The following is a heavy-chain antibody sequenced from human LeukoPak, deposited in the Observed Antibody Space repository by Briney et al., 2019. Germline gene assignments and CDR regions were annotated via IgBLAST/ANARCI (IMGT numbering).Heavy chain of an antibody. V-gene: IGHV4-34*01. Sequence: SEALSLTCAVYGGSFSGYYWSWIRQPPGKGLEWIGEINHSGSTNYNPSLKSRVTISVDTSKNQFSLKLSSVTAADTAVYYCARVGGNDILTAFDYWGQGTLVTVSS. D-gene: IGHD3-9*01. CDR1: GGSFSGYY. J-gene: IGHJ4*02. CDR3: ARVGGNDILTAFDY. CDR2: INHSGST.